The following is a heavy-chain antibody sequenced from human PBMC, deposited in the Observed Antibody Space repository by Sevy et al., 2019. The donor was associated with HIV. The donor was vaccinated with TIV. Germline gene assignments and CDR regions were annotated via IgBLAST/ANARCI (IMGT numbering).Heavy chain of an antibody. CDR3: ARTGSYADTYYYYYAMDV. V-gene: IGHV3-7*01. J-gene: IGHJ6*02. D-gene: IGHD3-16*01. Sequence: GGSLILSCAASAFTFSSYWMTWVRQAPGKGLEWVANINQDGSEENYVDSVKGRFTIFRDNAKNSLFLQMNSLRAEDTAVYYCARTGSYADTYYYYYAMDVWGPGTTVTVSS. CDR2: INQDGSEE. CDR1: AFTFSSYW.